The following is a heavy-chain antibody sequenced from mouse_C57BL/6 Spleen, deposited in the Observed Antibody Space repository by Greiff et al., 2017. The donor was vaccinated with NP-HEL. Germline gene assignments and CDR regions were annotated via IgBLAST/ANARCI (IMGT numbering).Heavy chain of an antibody. CDR1: GYTFTDYE. D-gene: IGHD4-1*01. J-gene: IGHJ2*01. CDR3: TRDRANWVPYFDY. CDR2: IDPETGGT. Sequence: QVQLQQSGAELVRPGASVTLSCKASGYTFTDYEMHWVKQTPVHGLEWIGAIDPETGGTAYNQKFKGKAILTADKSSSTAYMELRSLTSEDSAVYYCTRDRANWVPYFDYWGQGTTLTVSS. V-gene: IGHV1-15*01.